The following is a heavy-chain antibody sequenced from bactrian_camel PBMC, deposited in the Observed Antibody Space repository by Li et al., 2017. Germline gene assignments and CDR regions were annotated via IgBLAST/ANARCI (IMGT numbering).Heavy chain of an antibody. Sequence: HVQLVESGGGSVQAGGSLVLSCAASGLSSSGLSSSYNQVAWFRQRPGQEREWTARIYLGSGDAFYAEPVKGRFTITRDNDKNTLYLQMNNLSPEDTAMYYCAAYGGSGGSCSGVRLEVFGARGQGTQVTVS. V-gene: IGHV3S6*01. J-gene: IGHJ6*01. D-gene: IGHD6*01. CDR3: AAYGGSGGSCSGVRLEVFGA. CDR2: IYLGSGDA. CDR1: GLSSSGLSSSYNQ.